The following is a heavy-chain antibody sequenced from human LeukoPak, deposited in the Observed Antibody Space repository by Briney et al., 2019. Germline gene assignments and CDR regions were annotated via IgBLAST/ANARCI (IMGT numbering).Heavy chain of an antibody. J-gene: IGHJ6*03. D-gene: IGHD2-2*01. Sequence: SETLSLTCTVSGGSISSSSYYWGWIRQPPGKGLEWIGSIYYSGSTYYNPSLKSRVTISVDTSKNQFSLKLSSVTAADTAVYYCARDKEVVPAATYYYYYMDVWGKGTTVTISS. CDR3: ARDKEVVPAATYYYYYMDV. V-gene: IGHV4-39*07. CDR1: GGSISSSSYY. CDR2: IYYSGST.